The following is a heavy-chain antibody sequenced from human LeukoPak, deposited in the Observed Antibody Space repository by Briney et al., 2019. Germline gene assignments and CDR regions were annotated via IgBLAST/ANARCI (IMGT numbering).Heavy chain of an antibody. CDR1: GGSFSGYY. J-gene: IGHJ4*02. V-gene: IGHV4-34*01. Sequence: SETLSLTCAVYGGSFSGYYWSWIRQPPGKGLEWIGEINHSGSTNYNPSLKSRVTISVDTSKNQFSLKLSSVTAADTAVYYCARATGHWGQGTLVAVSS. CDR2: INHSGST. CDR3: ARATGH. D-gene: IGHD3-10*01.